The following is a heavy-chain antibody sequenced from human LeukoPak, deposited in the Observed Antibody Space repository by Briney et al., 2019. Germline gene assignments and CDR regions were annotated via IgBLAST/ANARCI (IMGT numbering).Heavy chain of an antibody. Sequence: SETLSLTCTVSGGSISSSIYYWGWIRQPPGKGLEWIGSIYYSGTTYYNPSLKSRVTISVDTSKNQFSLKLSSVTAADTAVYYCARATEGNYDILTGYYYYYYGMDVWGQGTTVTVSS. CDR3: ARATEGNYDILTGYYYYYYGMDV. CDR2: IYYSGTT. D-gene: IGHD3-9*01. J-gene: IGHJ6*02. CDR1: GGSISSSIYY. V-gene: IGHV4-39*07.